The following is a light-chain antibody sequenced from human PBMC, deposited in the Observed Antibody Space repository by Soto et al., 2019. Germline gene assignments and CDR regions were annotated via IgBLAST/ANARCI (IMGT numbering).Light chain of an antibody. J-gene: IGKJ2*01. CDR3: QQRTNWPPYT. CDR2: DAS. V-gene: IGKV3-11*01. CDR1: QSISNY. Sequence: EIVLTQSPATLSLSPGERATLSCRASQSISNYLAWYQQKPGRAPRLLIYDASNRATGIPARFSGSGSGTDFTLTISSLESEDFAVYYCQQRTNWPPYTFGQGTKLEIK.